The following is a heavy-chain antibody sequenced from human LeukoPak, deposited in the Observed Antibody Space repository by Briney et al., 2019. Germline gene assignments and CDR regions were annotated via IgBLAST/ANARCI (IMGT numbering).Heavy chain of an antibody. CDR1: GYIFTSYW. V-gene: IGHV5-51*01. CDR3: ARQTGREDYYDSSGYYNWFDP. CDR2: IYPGDSDT. J-gene: IGHJ5*02. Sequence: KAGESLQISCKGSGYIFTSYWIGWVRQMPGKGLEWMGIIYPGDSDTRYSPSFQGQVTISADQSISTASLEWSSLKASDTAMYYCARQTGREDYYDSSGYYNWFDPWGQGTLVTVSS. D-gene: IGHD3-22*01.